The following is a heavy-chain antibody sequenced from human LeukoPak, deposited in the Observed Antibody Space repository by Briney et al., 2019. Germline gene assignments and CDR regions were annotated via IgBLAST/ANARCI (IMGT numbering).Heavy chain of an antibody. J-gene: IGHJ4*02. CDR2: IYWDDDK. CDR1: GFSISTSGVG. V-gene: IGHV2-5*02. CDR3: AHGGYSGAYVDY. Sequence: SGPTLVNPTQTLTLTCTFSGFSISTSGVGVGWIRQPPGKALEWLALIYWDDDKRYSPSLKSRLTITKDTSKNQVVLTVTNMDPVDTATYFCAHGGYSGAYVDYWGQGTLVTVSS. D-gene: IGHD1-26*01.